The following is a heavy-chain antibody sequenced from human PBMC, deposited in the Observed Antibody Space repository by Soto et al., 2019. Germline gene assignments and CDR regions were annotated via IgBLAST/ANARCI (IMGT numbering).Heavy chain of an antibody. Sequence: QVQLVQSGAEVKKPGASVKVSCKASGYTFTSYAMHWVRQAPGQRLEWMGWINAGNGNTKYSQKFQGRVTITRDTSASPAYMELSSLRSEDTAVYYCARPSSDSSGWYYAFDIWGQGTMVTVSS. CDR1: GYTFTSYA. J-gene: IGHJ3*02. V-gene: IGHV1-3*01. CDR2: INAGNGNT. D-gene: IGHD6-19*01. CDR3: ARPSSDSSGWYYAFDI.